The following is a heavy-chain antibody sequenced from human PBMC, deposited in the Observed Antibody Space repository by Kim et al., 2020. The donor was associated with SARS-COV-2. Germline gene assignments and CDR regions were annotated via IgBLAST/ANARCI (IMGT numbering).Heavy chain of an antibody. V-gene: IGHV3-15*01. D-gene: IGHD6-13*01. J-gene: IGHJ4*02. CDR3: TTEAGYSSSLGFDY. Sequence: AAPVKGRFTISRDESKTTLYLQMNGLKTEDTAVYYCTTEAGYSSSLGFDYWGQGTLVTVSS.